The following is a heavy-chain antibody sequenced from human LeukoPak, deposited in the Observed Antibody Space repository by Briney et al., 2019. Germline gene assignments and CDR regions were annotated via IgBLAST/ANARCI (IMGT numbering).Heavy chain of an antibody. V-gene: IGHV3-21*01. CDR3: ARTYYDILTGYNPYFDY. J-gene: IGHJ4*02. CDR1: GFTFSSCS. D-gene: IGHD3-9*01. Sequence: GGSLRLSCAASGFTFSSCSMNWVRQAPGKGLEWVSSISSSSSYIYYADSVKGRFTISRDNAKNFLYLQMNSLRAEDTAVYYCARTYYDILTGYNPYFDYWGQGILVTVSS. CDR2: ISSSSSYI.